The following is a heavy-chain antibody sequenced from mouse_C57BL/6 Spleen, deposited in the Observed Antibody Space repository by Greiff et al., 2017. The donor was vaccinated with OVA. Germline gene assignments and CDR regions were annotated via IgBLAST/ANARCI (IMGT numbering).Heavy chain of an antibody. CDR3: TTIPSPSYYGSSYWFAY. J-gene: IGHJ3*01. CDR2: IDPEDGDT. CDR1: GFNIKDYY. V-gene: IGHV14-1*01. Sequence: VQLQQSGAELVRPGASVKLSCTASGFNIKDYYMHWVKQRPEQGLEWIGRIDPEDGDTAYAPKFQGKATMTADTSSNTASLQLSRLTSEDTAVYYCTTIPSPSYYGSSYWFAYWGQGTLVTVSA. D-gene: IGHD1-1*01.